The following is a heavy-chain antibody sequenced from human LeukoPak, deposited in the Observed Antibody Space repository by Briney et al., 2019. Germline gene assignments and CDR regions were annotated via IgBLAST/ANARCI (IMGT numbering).Heavy chain of an antibody. CDR3: ARGFLDLTFDY. CDR2: INAGNGNT. CDR1: GYTFTSYA. V-gene: IGHV1-3*01. Sequence: ASVKVSCKASGYTFTSYAMHWVRQAPGQGLEWMGWINAGNGNTKYSQKFQGRATITRDTSASTAYMELSSLRSEDTAVYYCARGFLDLTFDYWGQGTLVTVSS. D-gene: IGHD3/OR15-3a*01. J-gene: IGHJ4*02.